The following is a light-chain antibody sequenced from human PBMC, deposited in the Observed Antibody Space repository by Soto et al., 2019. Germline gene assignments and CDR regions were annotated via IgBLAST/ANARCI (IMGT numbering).Light chain of an antibody. CDR2: EVS. J-gene: IGLJ1*01. V-gene: IGLV2-18*02. CDR1: SSDVGSYNR. CDR3: SSYPSSSTSLYV. Sequence: QSVLTQPPSVSGSPGQSVTISCTGTSSDVGSYNRVSWYQQPPGTAPKLMIYEVSNRPSGVPDRFSGSKSGNTASLTISGLQAEDEADYYCSSYPSSSTSLYVFVTGTKVTV.